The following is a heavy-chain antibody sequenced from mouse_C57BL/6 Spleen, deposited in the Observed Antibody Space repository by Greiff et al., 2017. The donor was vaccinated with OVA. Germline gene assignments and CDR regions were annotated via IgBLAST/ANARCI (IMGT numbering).Heavy chain of an antibody. V-gene: IGHV5-6*01. CDR3: ARRGTTVVGDAMDY. CDR2: ISSGGSYT. J-gene: IGHJ4*01. D-gene: IGHD1-1*01. Sequence: EVQRVESGGDLVKPGGSLKLSCAASGFTFSSYGMSWVRQTPDKRLEWVATISSGGSYTYYPDSVKGRFTISRDNAKNTLYLQMSSLKSEDTAMYYCARRGTTVVGDAMDYWGQGTSVTVSS. CDR1: GFTFSSYG.